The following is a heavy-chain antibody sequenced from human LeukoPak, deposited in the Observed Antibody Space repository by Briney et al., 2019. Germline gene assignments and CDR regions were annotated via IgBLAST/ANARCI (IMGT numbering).Heavy chain of an antibody. V-gene: IGHV5-10-1*01. CDR2: IDPTDSYT. CDR1: GYSFPNYW. Sequence: GESLKIHLNGFGYSFPNYWLSWERHMPGHGLEWMVTIDPTDSYTNYSPSFQGHVTISADKSNSTAYLQWSSLKASDTAMYYCARHRQGAFDIWGEGTMVTVSS. J-gene: IGHJ3*02. CDR3: ARHRQGAFDI.